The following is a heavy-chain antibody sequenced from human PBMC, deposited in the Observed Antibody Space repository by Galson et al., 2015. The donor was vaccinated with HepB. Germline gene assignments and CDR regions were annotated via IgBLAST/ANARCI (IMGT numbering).Heavy chain of an antibody. CDR1: GFTFSGSA. CDR3: TWRACSSTSCYLGAFDI. J-gene: IGHJ3*02. D-gene: IGHD2-2*01. V-gene: IGHV3-73*01. Sequence: SLRLSCAASGFTFSGSAMHWVRQASGKGLEWVGRIRSKANSYATAYAASVKGRFTISRDDSKNTAYLQMNSLKTEGTAVYYCTWRACSSTSCYLGAFDIWGQGTMVTVSS. CDR2: IRSKANSYAT.